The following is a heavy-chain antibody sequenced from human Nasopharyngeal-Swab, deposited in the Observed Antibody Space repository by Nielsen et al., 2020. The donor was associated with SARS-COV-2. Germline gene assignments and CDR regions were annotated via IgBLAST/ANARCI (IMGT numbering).Heavy chain of an antibody. CDR1: GFTFSNYG. D-gene: IGHD6-13*01. CDR2: ISFDKIDK. V-gene: IGHV3-30*18. CDR3: AKDAGGYSSS. Sequence: GESLKISCAASGFTFSNYGMHWVRQAPGRGLEWVATISFDKIDKYYVDSVKGRFTVSRDNSENTLNLQMNSLRAEDTAVYYCAKDAGGYSSSWGQGTLVTVSS. J-gene: IGHJ4*02.